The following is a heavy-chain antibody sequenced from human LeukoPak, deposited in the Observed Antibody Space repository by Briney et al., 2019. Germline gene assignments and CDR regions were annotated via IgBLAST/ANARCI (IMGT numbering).Heavy chain of an antibody. Sequence: PGGSLRLSCAASGFTFSRMSWVRQAPGKGLEWVGFIRSKAYGGTTEYAASVKGRFTISRDDSKSIAYLQMNSLKTEDTAVYYCTRGRRATHDYWGQGTLVTVSS. CDR1: GFTFSR. V-gene: IGHV3-49*04. CDR3: TRGRRATHDY. D-gene: IGHD1-26*01. CDR2: IRSKAYGGTT. J-gene: IGHJ4*02.